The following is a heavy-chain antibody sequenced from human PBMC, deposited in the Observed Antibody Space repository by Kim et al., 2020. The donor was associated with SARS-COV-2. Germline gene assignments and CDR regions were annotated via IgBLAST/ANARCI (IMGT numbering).Heavy chain of an antibody. CDR2: IWYDGSNK. V-gene: IGHV3-33*06. J-gene: IGHJ3*02. CDR1: GFTFSSYG. CDR3: AKPAAGATYAFDI. Sequence: GGSLRLSCAASGFTFSSYGMHLVRQAPGKGLEWVAVIWYDGSNKYYADSVKGRFTISRDNSKNTLYLQMNSLRAEDTAVYYCAKPAAGATYAFDIWGQGTMVTVSS.